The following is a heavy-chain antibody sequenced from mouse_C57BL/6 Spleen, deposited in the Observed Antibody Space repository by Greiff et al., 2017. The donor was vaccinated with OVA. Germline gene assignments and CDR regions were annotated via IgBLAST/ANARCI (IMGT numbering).Heavy chain of an antibody. D-gene: IGHD1-1*02. CDR3: ARLWY. J-gene: IGHJ3*01. CDR2: ISSGSSTI. V-gene: IGHV5-17*01. CDR1: GFTFSDYG. Sequence: EVQVVESGGGLVKPGGSLKLSCAASGFTFSDYGMHWVRQAPETGLEWVAYISSGSSTIYYADTVKGRFTISRDNAKNTLFLQMTSLRSEDTAMYYCARLWYWGQGTLVTVSA.